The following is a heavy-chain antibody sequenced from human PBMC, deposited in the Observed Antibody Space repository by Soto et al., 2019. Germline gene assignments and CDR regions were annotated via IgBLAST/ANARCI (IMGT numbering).Heavy chain of an antibody. CDR2: INPNSGGT. CDR1: GYTITGYY. J-gene: IGHJ4*02. D-gene: IGHD3-3*01. CDR3: ARDTYTIFGVVNFDY. V-gene: IGHV1-2*04. Sequence: AAVEVSCKAAGYTITGYYMHWVRQAPGQGLEWMGWINPNSGGTNYAQKFQGWVTMTRDTSISTAYMELSRLRSDDTAVYYCARDTYTIFGVVNFDYWGQGTLVTVSS.